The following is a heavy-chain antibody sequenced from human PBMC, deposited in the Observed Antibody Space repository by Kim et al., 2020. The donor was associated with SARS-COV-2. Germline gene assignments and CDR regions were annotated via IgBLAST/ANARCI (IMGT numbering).Heavy chain of an antibody. V-gene: IGHV3-30*04. CDR3: ARTNSGYDSVFDY. J-gene: IGHJ4*02. Sequence: GGSLRLSCAASGFTFSSYAMHWVRQAPGKGLEWVAVISYDGSNKYYVDSVKGRFTISRDNSKNTLYLQMNSLRAEDTAVYYCARTNSGYDSVFDYWGQGTLVTVSS. CDR1: GFTFSSYA. D-gene: IGHD5-12*01. CDR2: ISYDGSNK.